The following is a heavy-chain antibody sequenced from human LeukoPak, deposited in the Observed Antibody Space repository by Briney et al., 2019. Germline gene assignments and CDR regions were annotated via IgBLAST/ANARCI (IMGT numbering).Heavy chain of an antibody. CDR3: ARPLDSSNNYFDY. V-gene: IGHV3-21*01. D-gene: IGHD6-13*01. CDR2: ISSSSNYM. CDR1: GFTFSRNA. J-gene: IGHJ4*02. Sequence: GGSLRLSCAATGFTFSRNAMNWVRQAPGKGLEWVSFISSSSNYMSYADSVKGRFTISRDNAKNSLYLQMNSLRAEDTAVYYCARPLDSSNNYFDYWGQGTLVTVSA.